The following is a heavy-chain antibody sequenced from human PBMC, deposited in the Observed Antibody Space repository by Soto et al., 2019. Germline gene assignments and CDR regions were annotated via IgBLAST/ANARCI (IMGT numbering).Heavy chain of an antibody. D-gene: IGHD6-13*01. J-gene: IGHJ4*02. CDR3: ARVGYSSPSGGSDY. CDR2: INTGNGIS. V-gene: IGHV1-3*04. Sequence: ASVKVSCKASGHSFSSYAIHWVRQAPGQRLEWMGMINTGNGISRYAQKFQGRVTMTRDTSTSTVYMELSSLRSEDTAVYYCARVGYSSPSGGSDYWGQGTLVTVSS. CDR1: GHSFSSYA.